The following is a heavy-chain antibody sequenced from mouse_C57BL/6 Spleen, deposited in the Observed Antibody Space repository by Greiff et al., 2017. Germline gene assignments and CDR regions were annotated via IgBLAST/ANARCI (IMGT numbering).Heavy chain of an antibody. CDR2: IYPGSGNT. CDR3: ARAGTGYYYAMDY. V-gene: IGHV1-66*01. Sequence: QVQLQQSGPELVKPGASVKISCKASGYSFTSYYIHWVKQRPGQGLEWIGWIYPGSGNTKYNEKFKGKATLTADTSSSTAYMQLCSLTSEDSAVYYCARAGTGYYYAMDYWGQGTSVTVSS. J-gene: IGHJ4*01. CDR1: GYSFTSYY. D-gene: IGHD4-1*01.